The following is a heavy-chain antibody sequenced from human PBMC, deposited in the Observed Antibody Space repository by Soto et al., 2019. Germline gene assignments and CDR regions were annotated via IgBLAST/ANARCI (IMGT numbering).Heavy chain of an antibody. CDR1: GFTFTSNY. CDR3: AREARDYDFWSGTSVPYYYGMDV. V-gene: IGHV3-53*01. Sequence: GGSLRLSCAASGFTFTSNYMSWVRQAPGKGLEWVSVIYSGGSTYYADSVKGRFTISRDNSKNTLYLQMNSLRAEDTAVYYCAREARDYDFWSGTSVPYYYGMDVWGQGTTVTVSS. D-gene: IGHD3-3*01. CDR2: IYSGGST. J-gene: IGHJ6*02.